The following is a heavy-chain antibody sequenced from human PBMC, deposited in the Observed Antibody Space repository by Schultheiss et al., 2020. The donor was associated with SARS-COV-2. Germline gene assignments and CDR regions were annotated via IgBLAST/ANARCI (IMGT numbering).Heavy chain of an antibody. CDR2: ISGSGGST. D-gene: IGHD2-21*02. Sequence: GGSLRLSCAASGFTFSSYAMSWVRQAPGKGLEWVSAISGSGGSTYYADSVKGRFTISRDNSKNTLYLQMNSLRAEDTAVYYCARGGCGGDCHYYYYYGMDVWGQGTTVTVSS. J-gene: IGHJ6*02. V-gene: IGHV3-23*01. CDR1: GFTFSSYA. CDR3: ARGGCGGDCHYYYYYGMDV.